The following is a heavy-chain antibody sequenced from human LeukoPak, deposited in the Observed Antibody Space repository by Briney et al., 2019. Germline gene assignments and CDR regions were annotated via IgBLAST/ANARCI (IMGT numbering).Heavy chain of an antibody. CDR1: GFTFSSYG. CDR2: ISGSGGST. V-gene: IGHV3-23*01. D-gene: IGHD1-26*01. Sequence: GGSLRLSCAASGFTFSSYGMSWVRQAPGKVLEWVSAISGSGGSTYYADSVKGRFTISRDNSKNTLYLQMNSLRAEDTAVYYCAKVELGWNSGYWGQGTLVTVSS. CDR3: AKVELGWNSGY. J-gene: IGHJ4*02.